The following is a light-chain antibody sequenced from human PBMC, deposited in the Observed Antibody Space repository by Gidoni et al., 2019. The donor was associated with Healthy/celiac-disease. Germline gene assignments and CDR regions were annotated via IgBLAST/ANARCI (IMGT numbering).Light chain of an antibody. CDR1: SSNIGAGYD. CDR3: QSYDSSDVV. CDR2: GNS. J-gene: IGLJ2*01. V-gene: IGLV1-40*01. Sequence: QSVLTQPPSVSAAPGQRVTIACTVSSSNIGAGYDVHWYQQLPGTAPKLLIYGNSNRPSGVPDRFSGSKSGISASLAITGLQAEVEADYYCQSYDSSDVVFGGGTKLTVL.